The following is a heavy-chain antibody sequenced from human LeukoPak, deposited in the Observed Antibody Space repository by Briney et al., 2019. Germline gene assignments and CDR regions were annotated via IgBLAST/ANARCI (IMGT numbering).Heavy chain of an antibody. CDR2: INSDGSST. J-gene: IGHJ4*02. D-gene: IGHD2-2*01. V-gene: IGHV3-74*01. CDR1: GFTFSSYW. CDR3: AKHCSSTSCIDY. Sequence: GGSLRLSCAASGFTFSSYWMHWVRQAPGKGLVWVSRINSDGSSTSYADSVKGRFTISRDNAKNALYLQMNSLRAEDTAVYYCAKHCSSTSCIDYWGQGTLVTVSS.